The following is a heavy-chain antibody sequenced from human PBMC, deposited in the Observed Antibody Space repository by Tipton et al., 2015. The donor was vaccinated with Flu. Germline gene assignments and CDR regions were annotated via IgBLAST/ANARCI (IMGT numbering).Heavy chain of an antibody. D-gene: IGHD6-19*01. Sequence: TLSLTCSVSGDSIASDYYWGWIRQPPEKGLEWIGNIYRTGTTYYKSSLKSRVSISIDRSKNQFSLRLTSVTAADTGVYYCARRRAVAGTGFDYWGQGTLVTVSS. CDR2: IYRTGTT. V-gene: IGHV4-38-2*01. J-gene: IGHJ4*02. CDR3: ARRRAVAGTGFDY. CDR1: GDSIASDYY.